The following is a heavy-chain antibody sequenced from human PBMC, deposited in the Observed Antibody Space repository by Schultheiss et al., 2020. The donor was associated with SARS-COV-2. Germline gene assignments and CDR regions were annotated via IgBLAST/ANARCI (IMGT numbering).Heavy chain of an antibody. D-gene: IGHD2-2*02. CDR1: GFTFSSYG. J-gene: IGHJ4*02. CDR2: IGGSGGST. Sequence: GGSLRLSCAASGFTFSSYGMHWVRQAPGKGLEWVSAIGGSGGSTYYADSVKGRFTISRDNSKNTLYLQMNSLRAEDTAVYYCARTSPAAIPLDYWGQGTLVTVSS. CDR3: ARTSPAAIPLDY. V-gene: IGHV3-23*01.